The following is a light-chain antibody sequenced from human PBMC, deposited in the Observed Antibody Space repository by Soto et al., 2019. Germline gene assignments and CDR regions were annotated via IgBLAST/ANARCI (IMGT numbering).Light chain of an antibody. V-gene: IGLV2-14*01. CDR3: SSYTSSSTLHYV. Sequence: QSARTQPASVSGSPGQSITISCTGTSSDVGGYNYVSWYQQHPGKAPKLMIYDVSNRPSGVSNRFSGSKSGNTASLTISGLQAEDEADYYCSSYTSSSTLHYVFGTGTKVTV. J-gene: IGLJ1*01. CDR1: SSDVGGYNY. CDR2: DVS.